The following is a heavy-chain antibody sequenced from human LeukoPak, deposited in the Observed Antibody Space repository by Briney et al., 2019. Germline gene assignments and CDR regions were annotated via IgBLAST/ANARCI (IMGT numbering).Heavy chain of an antibody. CDR2: IYHSGST. Sequence: SETLSLTCTVSGYSISSGYYWGWIRQPPGKGLGWIGSIYHSGSTYYNPSLKSRVTISVDTSKNPFSLKLSSVTAADTAVYYCASLTDTATPGNFFDYWGQGTLVTVSS. V-gene: IGHV4-38-2*02. D-gene: IGHD5-18*01. J-gene: IGHJ4*02. CDR3: ASLTDTATPGNFFDY. CDR1: GYSISSGYY.